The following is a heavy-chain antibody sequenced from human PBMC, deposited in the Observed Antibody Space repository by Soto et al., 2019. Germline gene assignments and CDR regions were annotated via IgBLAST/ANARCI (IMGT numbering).Heavy chain of an antibody. J-gene: IGHJ4*02. CDR2: IYYSGST. CDR1: GGSISSGGYY. V-gene: IGHV4-31*03. CDR3: ASWVVEGAAALWYCFDY. D-gene: IGHD2-15*01. Sequence: SETLSLTCTVSGGSISSGGYYWSWIRQHPGKGLEWIGYIYYSGSTYYNPSLKSRVTISVDTSKNQFSLKLSSVTAADTAVYYCASWVVEGAAALWYCFDYWSQGTLVTVSS.